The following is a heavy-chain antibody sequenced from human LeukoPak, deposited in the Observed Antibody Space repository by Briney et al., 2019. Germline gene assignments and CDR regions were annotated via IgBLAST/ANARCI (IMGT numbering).Heavy chain of an antibody. J-gene: IGHJ4*02. CDR2: INHSGST. CDR1: GGSFSGYY. Sequence: SETLSLTCAVYGGSFSGYYWSWIRQPPGKGLEWIGEINHSGSTNYNPSLKSRVTISVDTSKNQFSLKLSSVTAADTAVYYCARGSAYDSSGYHDYWGQGALVTVSS. D-gene: IGHD3-22*01. V-gene: IGHV4-34*01. CDR3: ARGSAYDSSGYHDY.